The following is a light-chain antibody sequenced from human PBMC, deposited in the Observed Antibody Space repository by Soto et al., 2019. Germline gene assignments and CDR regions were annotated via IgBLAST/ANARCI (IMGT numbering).Light chain of an antibody. Sequence: EIVMTQSPATLSVSPGERATLSCRASQSVSSNLAWYQQKPGQAPKLLIYAASTRPTGIPARFSGSWSGTEFTITIRSLQSEDLAVYFCQQYNNSLITFGQGTPLQI. J-gene: IGKJ5*01. CDR3: QQYNNSLIT. CDR1: QSVSSN. V-gene: IGKV3-15*01. CDR2: AAS.